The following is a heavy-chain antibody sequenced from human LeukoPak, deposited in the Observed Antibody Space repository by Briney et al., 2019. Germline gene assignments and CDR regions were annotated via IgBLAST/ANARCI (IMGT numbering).Heavy chain of an antibody. D-gene: IGHD6-6*01. V-gene: IGHV4-34*01. CDR2: INHSGST. J-gene: IGHJ4*02. CDR1: GGSFSGYY. CDR3: ARRRYSSSAGNDY. Sequence: SETLSLTCAVYGGSFSGYYWSWIRQPPGKGLEWIGEINHSGSTNYNPSLKSRVTISVDTSRNQFSLKLSSVTAADTAVYYCARRRYSSSAGNDYWGQGTLVTVSS.